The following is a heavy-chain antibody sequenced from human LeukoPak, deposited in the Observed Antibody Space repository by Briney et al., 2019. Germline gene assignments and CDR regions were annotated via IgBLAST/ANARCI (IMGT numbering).Heavy chain of an antibody. J-gene: IGHJ4*02. CDR1: GGSFSGYY. D-gene: IGHD3-22*01. CDR2: INHSGST. Sequence: SSETLSLTCAVYGGSFSGYYWSWIRQPPGKGLEWIGEINHSGSTNYNPSLKSRVTISVDTSKNQFSLKLSSVTVADTAVYYCARHSSGYYWLDYWGQGTLVTVSS. CDR3: ARHSSGYYWLDY. V-gene: IGHV4-34*01.